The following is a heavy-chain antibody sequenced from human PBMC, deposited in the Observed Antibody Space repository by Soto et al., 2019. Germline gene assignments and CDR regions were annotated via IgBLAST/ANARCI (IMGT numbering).Heavy chain of an antibody. V-gene: IGHV3-21*01. D-gene: IGHD2-15*01. Sequence: PGGSLRLSCAASGFTFSSYSMSWVRQAPGKGLEWVSSISSSSSYIYYADSVKGRFTISRDNAKNSLYLQMNSLRAEDTAVYYCARVQVGVVVVAATLVHYYGMDVWGQGTTVTVSS. J-gene: IGHJ6*02. CDR1: GFTFSSYS. CDR2: ISSSSSYI. CDR3: ARVQVGVVVVAATLVHYYGMDV.